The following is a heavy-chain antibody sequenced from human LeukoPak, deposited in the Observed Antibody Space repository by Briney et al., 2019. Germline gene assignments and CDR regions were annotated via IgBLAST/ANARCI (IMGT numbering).Heavy chain of an antibody. CDR3: ARHRDRYNPYYFDY. CDR2: INHSGST. D-gene: IGHD5-24*01. V-gene: IGHV4-34*01. J-gene: IGHJ4*02. Sequence: SETLSLTCAVYDGSFSGYYWSWIRQPPGKGLEWIGEINHSGSTYYNPSLKSRVTISVDTSKNQFSLKLSSVTAADTAVYYCARHRDRYNPYYFDYWGQGTLVTVSS. CDR1: DGSFSGYY.